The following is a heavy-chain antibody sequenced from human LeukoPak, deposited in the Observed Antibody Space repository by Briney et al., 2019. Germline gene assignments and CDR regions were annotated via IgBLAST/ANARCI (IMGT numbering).Heavy chain of an antibody. V-gene: IGHV4-59*01. Sequence: SETLSLTCTVSGDSISGYYWSWIRQPPGKGLEWIGYVYHTGHTHYSPSLKSRVTVSLDTSRNQVSLILSSVPAADTAVSYRASYDSSGNFDSWGQGALVTVSS. CDR3: ASYDSSGNFDS. CDR1: GDSISGYY. D-gene: IGHD3-22*01. J-gene: IGHJ4*02. CDR2: VYHTGHT.